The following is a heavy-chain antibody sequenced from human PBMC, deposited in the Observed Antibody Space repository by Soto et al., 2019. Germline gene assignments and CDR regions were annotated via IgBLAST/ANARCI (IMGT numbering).Heavy chain of an antibody. CDR2: TSYDGTNK. Sequence: LRPSCEVSGFTFSTHGMHWVRQAPGKCMEWVAGTSYDGTNKYYARSVQGRFTISRENSMKTLYLQMNSLRTEDTAVYYCAKDLSGARWYYDALDVWGQGTTVAVSS. CDR3: AKDLSGARWYYDALDV. CDR1: GFTFSTHG. J-gene: IGHJ6*02. D-gene: IGHD2-15*01. V-gene: IGHV3-30*18.